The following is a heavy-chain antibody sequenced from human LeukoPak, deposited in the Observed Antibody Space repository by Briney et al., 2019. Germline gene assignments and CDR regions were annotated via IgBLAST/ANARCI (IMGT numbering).Heavy chain of an antibody. D-gene: IGHD5-18*01. CDR3: ARELNRRGYSYGFIYFDY. J-gene: IGHJ4*02. CDR1: GGSISSYY. V-gene: IGHV4-4*07. Sequence: SETLSLTCTVSGGSISSYYWSWIRQPAGKGLEWIGRIYTSGSTNYNPPLKSRVTMSVDTSKNQFSLKLSSVTAADTAVYYCARELNRRGYSYGFIYFDYWGQGTLVTVSS. CDR2: IYTSGST.